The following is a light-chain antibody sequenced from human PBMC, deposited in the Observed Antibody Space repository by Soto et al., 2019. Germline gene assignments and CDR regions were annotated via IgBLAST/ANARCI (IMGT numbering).Light chain of an antibody. J-gene: IGLJ1*01. V-gene: IGLV2-8*01. CDR2: EVS. CDR3: SSYAGSKDV. Sequence: QSALTQPPSASGSPGRSVTISCTGTSSDVGGYNYVSWYQQHPGKAPKLMIYEVSKRPSGVPDRFSGSKSGNTASLTVSGLQAEDEADYYCSSYAGSKDVFGTGTKLTVL. CDR1: SSDVGGYNY.